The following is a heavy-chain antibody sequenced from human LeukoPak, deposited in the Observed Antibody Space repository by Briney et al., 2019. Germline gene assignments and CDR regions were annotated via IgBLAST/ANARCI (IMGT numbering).Heavy chain of an antibody. CDR3: ARGIKAYYDFWSSYNWFDP. V-gene: IGHV4-59*01. J-gene: IGHJ5*02. CDR1: GGSISSYY. Sequence: PSETLSLTCTVSGGSISSYYWSWIRQPPGKGLEWIGYIYYSGSTNYNPSLKSRVTISVDTSKNQFSLKLSSVTAADTAVYYCARGIKAYYDFWSSYNWFDPWGQGPWSPSPQ. D-gene: IGHD3-3*01. CDR2: IYYSGST.